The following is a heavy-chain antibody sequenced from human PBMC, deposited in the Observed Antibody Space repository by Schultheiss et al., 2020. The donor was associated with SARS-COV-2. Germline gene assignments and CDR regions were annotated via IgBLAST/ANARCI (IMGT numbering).Heavy chain of an antibody. J-gene: IGHJ4*02. CDR2: LSGDGSTA. CDR1: GFTFSNYW. Sequence: GGSLRLSCVASGFTFSNYWMHWVRQAPGKGLVWVSRLSGDGSTAAYADPVKGRFAISRDNAKNSLYLQVNSLKAEDTAVYYCARDHAWGYGYYFDYWGQGTLVTVSS. V-gene: IGHV3-74*01. D-gene: IGHD5-18*01. CDR3: ARDHAWGYGYYFDY.